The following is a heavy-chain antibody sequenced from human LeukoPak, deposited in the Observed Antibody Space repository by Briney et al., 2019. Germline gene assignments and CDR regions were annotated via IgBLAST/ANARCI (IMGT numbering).Heavy chain of an antibody. CDR2: INHSGST. J-gene: IGHJ4*02. CDR3: ASRATYYYDSSGYYFDY. CDR1: GGSFSGYY. V-gene: IGHV4-34*01. D-gene: IGHD3-22*01. Sequence: PSETLSLTCAVYGGSFSGYYWSWIRQPPGKGLEWIGEINHSGSTNYNPSLKSRVTISVDTSKNQFSLKLSSVTAADTAVYCCASRATYYYDSSGYYFDYWGQGTLVTVSS.